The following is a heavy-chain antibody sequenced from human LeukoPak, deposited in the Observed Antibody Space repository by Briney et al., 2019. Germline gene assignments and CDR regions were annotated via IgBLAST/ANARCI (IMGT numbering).Heavy chain of an antibody. D-gene: IGHD5-18*01. V-gene: IGHV1-69*05. Sequence: SVTVSCKASGGTFSSYAISWVRQAPGQGLEWMGGIIPIFGTANYAQKFQGRVTITTDESTSTAYMELSSLRSEDTAVYYCARDIGGYSYGPDYYYYYMDVWGKGTTVTVSS. CDR1: GGTFSSYA. J-gene: IGHJ6*03. CDR3: ARDIGGYSYGPDYYYYYMDV. CDR2: IIPIFGTA.